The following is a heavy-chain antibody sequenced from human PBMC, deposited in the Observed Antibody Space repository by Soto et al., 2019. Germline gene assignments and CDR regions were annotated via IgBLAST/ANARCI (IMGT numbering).Heavy chain of an antibody. CDR1: GDSISSGGYY. V-gene: IGHV4-31*03. Sequence: QVQLQESGPGLVKPSQTLSLTCTVSGDSISSGGYYWSWIRQHPGKGLEWIGYISYSGSTYYNPSLDSRVTISVDTSKNHFSLKLTSMAAADTAVYYCARDRAVWGQGTLVTVSS. J-gene: IGHJ4*02. CDR3: ARDRAV. CDR2: ISYSGST. D-gene: IGHD3-10*01.